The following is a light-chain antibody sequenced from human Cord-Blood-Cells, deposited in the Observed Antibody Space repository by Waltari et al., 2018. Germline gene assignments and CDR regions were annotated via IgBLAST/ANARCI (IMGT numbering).Light chain of an antibody. J-gene: IGKJ2*01. Sequence: EIQMTQPPSSLSASVGDRVTITCRASQSISSYLNWYQQKPGKAPKLLIYAASSLQSGVPSRSSGSGSGTDCTLTISSLQPDDVATYYCQQSYSTPYTFGQGTKLESK. CDR1: QSISSY. CDR2: AAS. V-gene: IGKV1-39*01. CDR3: QQSYSTPYT.